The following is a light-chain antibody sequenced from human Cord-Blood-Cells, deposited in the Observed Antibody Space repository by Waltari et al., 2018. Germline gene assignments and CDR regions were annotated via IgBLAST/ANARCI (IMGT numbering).Light chain of an antibody. Sequence: DIVMTQSSLSLPATPGEPPSLSCRSSQSLLHSNGYNYMDWYLQKPGQSPQLLIYLGSNRASGVPDRFSGSGSGTDFTLKISRVEAEDVGVYYCMQALQTPLTFGGGTKVEIK. CDR1: QSLLHSNGYNY. CDR2: LGS. J-gene: IGKJ4*01. CDR3: MQALQTPLT. V-gene: IGKV2-28*01.